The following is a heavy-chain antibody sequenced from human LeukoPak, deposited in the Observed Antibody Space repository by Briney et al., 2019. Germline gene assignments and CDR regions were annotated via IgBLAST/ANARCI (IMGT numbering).Heavy chain of an antibody. Sequence: GGSLRLSCAASGFTFSSYSMNWVRQAPGKGLEWVSSISTGSNYIYYADSVKGRFTISRDNAKNSPYLQMNSLRAEDTAVYYCARDRRDGYNYDYWGQGTLVTVSS. V-gene: IGHV3-21*01. CDR1: GFTFSSYS. CDR3: ARDRRDGYNYDY. J-gene: IGHJ4*02. CDR2: ISTGSNYI. D-gene: IGHD5-24*01.